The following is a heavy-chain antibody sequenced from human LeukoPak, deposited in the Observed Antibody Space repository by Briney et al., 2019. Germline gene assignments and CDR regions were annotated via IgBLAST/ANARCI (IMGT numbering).Heavy chain of an antibody. Sequence: ASVKVPCKASGYTFTSSYMHWVRQAPGQGLEWMGMVDPNHGNINYAKKFQGRITMTRDTSTSTVYMELSSLRSEDTAVYYCAREPTSGSCYFDYWGQGTLVTVSS. CDR3: AREPTSGSCYFDY. D-gene: IGHD1-26*01. J-gene: IGHJ4*02. CDR1: GYTFTSSY. V-gene: IGHV1-46*01. CDR2: VDPNHGNI.